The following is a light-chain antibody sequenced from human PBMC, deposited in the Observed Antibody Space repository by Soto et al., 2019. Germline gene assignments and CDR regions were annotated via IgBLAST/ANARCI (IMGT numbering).Light chain of an antibody. J-gene: IGKJ1*01. CDR1: QSLVHSDGNTY. V-gene: IGKV2-24*01. CDR3: MQSTQYRRT. Sequence: DIAMTQTPLSSPVTLGQPASVSCSSSQSLVHSDGNTYLSLLQQRPGQPPRVLIYKISNPVSGVAERFSGSGAGKDFLLKISRVEAEDVGVYYCMQSTQYRRTFGQGTKVEIK. CDR2: KIS.